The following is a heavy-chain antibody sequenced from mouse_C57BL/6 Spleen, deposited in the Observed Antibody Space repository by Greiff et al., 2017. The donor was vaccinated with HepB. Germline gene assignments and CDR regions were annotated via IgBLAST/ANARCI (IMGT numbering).Heavy chain of an antibody. CDR2: ISSGSSTI. D-gene: IGHD1-1*01. Sequence: EVHLVESGGGLVKPGGSLKLSCAASGFTFSDYGMHWVRQAPEKGLEWVAYISSGSSTIYYADTVKGRFTISRDNAKNTLFLQMTSLRSEDTAMYYCARPEYYGSSPFDYWGQGTTLTVSS. CDR3: ARPEYYGSSPFDY. V-gene: IGHV5-17*01. J-gene: IGHJ2*01. CDR1: GFTFSDYG.